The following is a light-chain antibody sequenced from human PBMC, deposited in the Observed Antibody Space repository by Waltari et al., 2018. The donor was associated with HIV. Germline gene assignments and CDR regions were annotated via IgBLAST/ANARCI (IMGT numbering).Light chain of an antibody. J-gene: IGKJ2*01. V-gene: IGKV4-1*01. CDR1: QSVLSTTRNVNY. CDR3: QQYYSHPRT. Sequence: ASQSVLSTTRNVNYLAWYQQKPGHPPKLLISWASGRRSGVPDRFSGGGSGTDFTLTISSLQAEDVAVYYCQQYYSHPRTFGQGTKLEI. CDR2: WAS.